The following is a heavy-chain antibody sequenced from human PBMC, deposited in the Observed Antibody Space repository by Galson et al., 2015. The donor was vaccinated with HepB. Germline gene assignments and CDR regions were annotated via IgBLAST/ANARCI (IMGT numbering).Heavy chain of an antibody. CDR1: GYSFSDYW. D-gene: IGHD6-13*01. Sequence: QSGAEVKKPGEPLRISCKGSGYSFSDYWISWVRQMPGKGLEWMGMIDPSDSYTNYGPSFQGHVTILADKSISTAYLQWSSLKASDTAMYYCARGDGSHYGMDVWGQGTTVTISS. V-gene: IGHV5-10-1*01. J-gene: IGHJ6*02. CDR2: IDPSDSYT. CDR3: ARGDGSHYGMDV.